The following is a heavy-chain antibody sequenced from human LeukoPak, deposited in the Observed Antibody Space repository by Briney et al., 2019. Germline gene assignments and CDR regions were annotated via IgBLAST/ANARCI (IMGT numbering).Heavy chain of an antibody. CDR2: ISSSSSYI. CDR1: GFTFSSYS. D-gene: IGHD4-11*01. V-gene: IGHV3-21*01. J-gene: IGHJ4*02. CDR3: AVSAVSTIGFDY. Sequence: GGSLRLSCAASGFTFSSYSMNWVRQAPGKGLEWVSSISSSSSYIYYADSVKGRFTISRDNAKNSLYLQMNNLRAEDTAVYYCAVSAVSTIGFDYWGQGTLVTVSS.